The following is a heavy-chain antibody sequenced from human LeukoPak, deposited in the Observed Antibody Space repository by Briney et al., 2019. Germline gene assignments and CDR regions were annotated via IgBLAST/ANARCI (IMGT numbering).Heavy chain of an antibody. V-gene: IGHV1-2*02. J-gene: IGHJ4*02. CDR1: GYTFTVYY. CDR3: ATAVLYGGNDFDY. CDR2: INPNSGVT. Sequence: ASVTVSFKSSGYTFTVYYMHWVRQAPGQGLEWMGWINPNSGVTKFAQRFQGRVTMTRDTSTSTAYLDLSSLRSDDTAVYYCATAVLYGGNDFDYWGQGTLVTVSS. D-gene: IGHD5-12*01.